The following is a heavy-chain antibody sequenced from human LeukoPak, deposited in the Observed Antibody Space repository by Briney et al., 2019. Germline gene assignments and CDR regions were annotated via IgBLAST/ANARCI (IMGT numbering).Heavy chain of an antibody. V-gene: IGHV4-4*02. Sequence: PSETLSLTCAVSGGSISSSNWWSWVRPPPGKGLEWIGEIYHSGSTNYNPSLKSRVTISGDTSKNQFSLKLSSVTAADTAVYYCARRMQYYYGSGPSYYFDYWGQGTLVTVSS. D-gene: IGHD3-10*01. CDR3: ARRMQYYYGSGPSYYFDY. J-gene: IGHJ4*02. CDR2: IYHSGST. CDR1: GGSISSSNW.